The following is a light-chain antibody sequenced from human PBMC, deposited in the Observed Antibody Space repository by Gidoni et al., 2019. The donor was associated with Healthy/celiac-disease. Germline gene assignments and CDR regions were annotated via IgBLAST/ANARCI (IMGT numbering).Light chain of an antibody. V-gene: IGKV1-39*01. CDR2: AAS. CDR1: QSISSY. J-gene: IGKJ4*01. CDR3: QQSYSTLRIT. Sequence: DIQMTQSPSSLSASVGDRVTITCRASQSISSYLNWYQQKPGKAPKLLIYAASSLQSGVPSRFSGSGSGTDFTLTISSLQPEDSATYYCQQSYSTLRITFGGGTKVEIK.